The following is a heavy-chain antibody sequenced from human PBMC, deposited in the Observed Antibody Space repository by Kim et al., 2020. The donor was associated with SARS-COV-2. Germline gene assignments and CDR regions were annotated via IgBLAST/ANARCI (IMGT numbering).Heavy chain of an antibody. CDR1: GFTFNTYS. CDR2: ISSSSSYI. J-gene: IGHJ4*02. Sequence: GGSLRLSCAASGFTFNTYSMNWVRQAPGKGLEWVSSISSSSSYIYWADSVKGRFTISRDNAKNSLYLQMNSLRAEDTAVYYCARDSPPSYYYGGYFDYWGQGTLVTVSS. V-gene: IGHV3-21*06. D-gene: IGHD3-10*01. CDR3: ARDSPPSYYYGGYFDY.